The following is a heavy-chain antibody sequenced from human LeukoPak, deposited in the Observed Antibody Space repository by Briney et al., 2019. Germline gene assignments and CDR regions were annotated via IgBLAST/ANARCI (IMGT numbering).Heavy chain of an antibody. D-gene: IGHD5-18*01. CDR1: GFTFSSYS. CDR2: ISSSSSYI. CDR3: ARESNTAMAVCYYYYYMDV. V-gene: IGHV3-21*01. Sequence: GGSLRLSCAASGFTFSSYSMNWVRQAPGKGLEWVSSISSSSSYIYYADSVKGRFTISRDNAKNSLYLQMNSLRAEDTAVYYCARESNTAMAVCYYYYYMDVWGKGTTVTVSS. J-gene: IGHJ6*03.